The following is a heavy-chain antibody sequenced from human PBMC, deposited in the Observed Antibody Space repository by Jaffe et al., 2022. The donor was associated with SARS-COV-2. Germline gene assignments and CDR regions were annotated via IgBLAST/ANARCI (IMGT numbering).Heavy chain of an antibody. CDR2: IYHSGST. CDR1: GYSISSDHY. D-gene: IGHD3-16*02. J-gene: IGHJ4*02. Sequence: QVQLQESGPGLVKPSETVSLTCTVSGYSISSDHYWGWIRQPPGRGLEWIGSIYHSGSTYYNPSLKSRVTISVDTSKKQFSLKLRSVTAADSAMYYCFAGKSFVYFDYWGQGTLVTVSS. CDR3: FAGKSFVYFDY. V-gene: IGHV4-38-2*02.